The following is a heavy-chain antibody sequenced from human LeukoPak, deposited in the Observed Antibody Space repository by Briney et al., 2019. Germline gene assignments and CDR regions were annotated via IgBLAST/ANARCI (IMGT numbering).Heavy chain of an antibody. Sequence: AASVKVSCKASGYTFTSYDINWVRQATGQGLEWMGWMNPNSGNTGYAQKFQGRVTITRNTSISTAYMELSSLRSEDTAVYYCARGKYYYDSSGYYPFDYWGQGTLVTVSS. CDR2: MNPNSGNT. CDR3: ARGKYYYDSSGYYPFDY. J-gene: IGHJ4*02. V-gene: IGHV1-8*03. CDR1: GYTFTSYD. D-gene: IGHD3-22*01.